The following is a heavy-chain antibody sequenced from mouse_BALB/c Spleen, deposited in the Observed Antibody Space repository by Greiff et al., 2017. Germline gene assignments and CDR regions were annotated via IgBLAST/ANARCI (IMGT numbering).Heavy chain of an antibody. V-gene: IGHV1-87*01. CDR1: GYTFTSYW. D-gene: IGHD2-2*01. CDR2: IYPGDGDT. J-gene: IGHJ1*01. CDR3: ARGGYHWYFDV. Sequence: VQLQQSGAELARPGASVKLSCKASGYTFTSYWMQWVKQRPGQGLEWIGAIYPGDGDTRYTQKFKGKATLTADKSSSTAYMQLSSLASEDSAVYYCARGGYHWYFDVWGAGTTVTVSS.